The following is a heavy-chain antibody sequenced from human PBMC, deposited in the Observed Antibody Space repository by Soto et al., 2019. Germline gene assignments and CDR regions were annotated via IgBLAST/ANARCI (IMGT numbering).Heavy chain of an antibody. CDR1: GCTFNSYG. CDR3: ARVREIRGVIQSHFGV. J-gene: IGHJ4*02. D-gene: IGHD3-10*01. CDR2: IIPLYGTV. Sequence: SVKVSCKASGCTFNSYGISWVRQAPGQGLDWMGVIIPLYGTVNYAQKFQGRVSITADKSTSTAYMDLNSLRSDDTAVYYCARVREIRGVIQSHFGVWGQGTQVIVS. V-gene: IGHV1-69*06.